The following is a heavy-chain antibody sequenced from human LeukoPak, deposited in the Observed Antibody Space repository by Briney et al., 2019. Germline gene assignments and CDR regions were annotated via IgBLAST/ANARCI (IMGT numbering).Heavy chain of an antibody. V-gene: IGHV1-24*01. J-gene: IGHJ3*02. CDR3: ATRLNVITVIRFGAFDI. D-gene: IGHD2-21*01. Sequence: ASVKVSCKVSGHSLTKLSIHWVRQAPGKGLEWMGGFDPESGETMYAQKFQGRVTMTEDTSIDTAYMELSSLRSDDTAVYFLATRLNVITVIRFGAFDIWGQGTKVTVSS. CDR2: FDPESGET. CDR1: GHSLTKLS.